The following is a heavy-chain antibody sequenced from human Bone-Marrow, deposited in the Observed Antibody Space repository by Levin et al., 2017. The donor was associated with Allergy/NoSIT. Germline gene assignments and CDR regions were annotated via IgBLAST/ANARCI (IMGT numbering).Heavy chain of an antibody. J-gene: IGHJ4*02. Sequence: ASVKVSCKASGYTFTTYEINWVRQAPGQGLEWMGWVSPNSGNTSYGQKFQGRVTMTTDTSISTAYLELHNLKNDDTAVYYCARIKHVSSFRYWGQGTLVTVSS. CDR3: ARIKHVSSFRY. D-gene: IGHD2-15*01. CDR2: VSPNSGNT. V-gene: IGHV1-8*01. CDR1: GYTFTTYE.